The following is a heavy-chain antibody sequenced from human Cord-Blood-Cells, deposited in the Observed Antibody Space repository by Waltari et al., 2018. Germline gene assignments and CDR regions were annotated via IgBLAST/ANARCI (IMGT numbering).Heavy chain of an antibody. Sequence: QVQLVQSGAEVKKPGSSVKVSCKASGGTFSSYAISWVRQAPGHGLEWMGGIIPIFGTANYAQKFQGRVTITADESTSTAYMELSSLRSEDTAVYYCANHSGYCSSTSCYRGEGADYWGQGTLVTVSS. V-gene: IGHV1-69*01. D-gene: IGHD2-2*01. CDR1: GGTFSSYA. J-gene: IGHJ4*02. CDR3: ANHSGYCSSTSCYRGEGADY. CDR2: IIPIFGTA.